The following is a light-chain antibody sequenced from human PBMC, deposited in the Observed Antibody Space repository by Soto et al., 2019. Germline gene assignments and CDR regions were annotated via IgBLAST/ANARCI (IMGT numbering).Light chain of an antibody. CDR2: DVI. CDR3: CSYAGSYTWV. CDR1: SSDVGRFNY. J-gene: IGLJ3*02. Sequence: QSALTQPRSVSGSPGQSVTISCTGTSSDVGRFNYVSWYQHHPGKAPKLLIYDVIKRPSGVPDRFSASRSGNTASLTISGLQAEDEADYHCCSYAGSYTWVFGGGTQLTVL. V-gene: IGLV2-11*01.